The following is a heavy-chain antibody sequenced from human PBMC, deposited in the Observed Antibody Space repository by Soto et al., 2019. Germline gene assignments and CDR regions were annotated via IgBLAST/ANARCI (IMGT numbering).Heavy chain of an antibody. J-gene: IGHJ4*02. V-gene: IGHV1-3*01. Sequence: ASVKVSCKASGYTFTSYAMHWVRQAPGQRLEWMGWINAGNGNTKYSQKFQGRVTITRDTSASTAYMELSSLRSEDTAVYFCATGVEVHEGFDYWGQGTLVTVSS. CDR3: ATGVEVHEGFDY. D-gene: IGHD7-27*01. CDR1: GYTFTSYA. CDR2: INAGNGNT.